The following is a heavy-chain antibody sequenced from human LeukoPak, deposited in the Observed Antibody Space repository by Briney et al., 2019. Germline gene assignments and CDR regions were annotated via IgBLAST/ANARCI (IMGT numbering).Heavy chain of an antibody. CDR3: ARPNYFDSSGYYF. CDR2: ISSDGSNE. CDR1: GFTFSAYA. D-gene: IGHD3-22*01. V-gene: IGHV3-30*04. J-gene: IGHJ4*02. Sequence: GGSLRLSCAASGFTFSAYAVHWVRQAPGKGLEWVAVISSDGSNENSADSVKGRFTTFRDNSKKTLSLQMNSLRAEDTAVYYCARPNYFDSSGYYFWGQGTLVTVSS.